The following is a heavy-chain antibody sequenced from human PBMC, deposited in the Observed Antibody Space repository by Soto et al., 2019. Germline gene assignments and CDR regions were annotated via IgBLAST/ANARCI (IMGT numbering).Heavy chain of an antibody. V-gene: IGHV3-15*01. J-gene: IGHJ4*02. CDR3: STMIVLTGYYVI. D-gene: IGHD3-9*01. CDR1: GFTFSNAW. CDR2: IKSKSDGGTT. Sequence: EVQLVESGGGLVKPGGSLRLSCAASGFTFSNAWMSWVRQAPGKGLEWVGRIKSKSDGGTTDYAAPVEGRFTISRDESKNTLFLQMNSLKTEDTAIYSFSTMIVLTGYYVIGGQGTLVTVSS.